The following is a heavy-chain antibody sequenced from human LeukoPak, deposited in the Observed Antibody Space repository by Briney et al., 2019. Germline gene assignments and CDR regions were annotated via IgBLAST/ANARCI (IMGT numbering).Heavy chain of an antibody. CDR2: IVAGSGNT. CDR1: GFTFSTSA. J-gene: IGHJ3*02. D-gene: IGHD5/OR15-5a*01. V-gene: IGHV1-58*02. Sequence: TSVRVSCKASGFTFSTSAMQWVRQARGQRLEWIGWIVAGSGNTNYAQKFHERVAITRDMSTSTVYMELSSLRSDDTAVYYCAAAVVSITTGFGFDIWGQGTMIVVSS. CDR3: AAAVVSITTGFGFDI.